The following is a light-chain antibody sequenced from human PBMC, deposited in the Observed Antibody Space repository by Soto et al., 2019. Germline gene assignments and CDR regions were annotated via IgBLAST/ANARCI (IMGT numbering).Light chain of an antibody. Sequence: TQFPGTLSASPGERVILSCRASQSVRGDLAWFQQKPGRSPRLLIYGTSIRASGVPDRFSGSGSGTDFTLTINSLQSEDFAVYFCQQCNNWPWTFGPGTTVE. J-gene: IGKJ1*01. CDR3: QQCNNWPWT. CDR1: QSVRGD. CDR2: GTS. V-gene: IGKV3-15*01.